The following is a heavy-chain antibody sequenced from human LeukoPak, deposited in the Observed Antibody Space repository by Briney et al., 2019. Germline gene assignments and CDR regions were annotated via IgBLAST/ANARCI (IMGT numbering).Heavy chain of an antibody. J-gene: IGHJ4*02. D-gene: IGHD3-22*01. V-gene: IGHV4-59*01. CDR1: GGSISSYY. CDR2: IYYSGST. CDR3: ARDRYYYDSSGYDY. Sequence: SETLSLTCTVSGGSISSYYWSWIWQPPGKGLEWIGYIYYSGSTNYNPSLKSRVTISVDTSKNKFSLQLSSVTAADTAVYYCARDRYYYDSSGYDYWGQGTLVTVSS.